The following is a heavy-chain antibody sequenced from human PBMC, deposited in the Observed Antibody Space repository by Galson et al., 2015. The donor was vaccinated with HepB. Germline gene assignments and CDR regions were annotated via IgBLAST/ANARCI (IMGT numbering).Heavy chain of an antibody. D-gene: IGHD2-8*01. Sequence: SLRLSCAGSGFSYSRAFNNAGMPCVRQAPGKGLEWIGRLKSKTDGATVDYAAPVKGRFTISRDESKNTVYLQMSSLGSEDTRVSYYTAVSYYASYWSSANTWGQGALVTVSS. CDR1: GFSYSRAFNNAG. J-gene: IGHJ5*02. CDR3: TAVSYYASYWSSANT. V-gene: IGHV3-15*01. CDR2: LKSKTDGATV.